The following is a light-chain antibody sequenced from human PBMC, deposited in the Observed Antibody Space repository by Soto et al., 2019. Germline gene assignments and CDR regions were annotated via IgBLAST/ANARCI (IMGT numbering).Light chain of an antibody. J-gene: IGKJ3*01. V-gene: IGKV3-20*01. CDR3: QLYGNSPRFT. CDR2: GAS. CDR1: QSVSSSY. Sequence: EIVLTQSPGTLSLSPGERATLSCRASQSVSSSYLAWYQQKPGQAPRLLIYGASSRAAGIPDRFSGSGSGTHFTLTISRREPEDFAVYYCQLYGNSPRFTFGPGTQVDIK.